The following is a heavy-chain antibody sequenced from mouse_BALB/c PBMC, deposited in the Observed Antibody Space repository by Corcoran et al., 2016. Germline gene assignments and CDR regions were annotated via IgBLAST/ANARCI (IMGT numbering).Heavy chain of an antibody. CDR3: ATLLRPFDY. CDR1: GYSITSGYY. Sequence: DVQLQESGPGLVKPSQSLSLTCSVTGYSITSGYYWNRIRQFPGNKLEWMGYISYDGSNNYNPSLKNRISITRDTSKNQFFLKLNSVTTEDTATYYCATLLRPFDYWGQGTTLTVSS. J-gene: IGHJ2*01. D-gene: IGHD1-2*01. V-gene: IGHV3-6*02. CDR2: ISYDGSN.